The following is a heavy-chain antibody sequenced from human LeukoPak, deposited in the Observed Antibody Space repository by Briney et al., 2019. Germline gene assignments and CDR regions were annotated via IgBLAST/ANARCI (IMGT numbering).Heavy chain of an antibody. Sequence: SETLSLTCTVSGGSISSGGYYWSWIRQPPGKGLGWIGYIYHSGSTYYNPSLKSRVTISVDRSKNQFSLKLSSVTAADTAVYYCARGKAYYDFWSGYYFDYWGQGTLVTVSS. CDR1: GGSISSGGYY. CDR2: IYHSGST. D-gene: IGHD3-3*01. J-gene: IGHJ4*02. CDR3: ARGKAYYDFWSGYYFDY. V-gene: IGHV4-30-2*01.